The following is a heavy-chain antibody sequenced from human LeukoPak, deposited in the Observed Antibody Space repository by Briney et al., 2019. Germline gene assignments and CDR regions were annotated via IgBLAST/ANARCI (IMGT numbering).Heavy chain of an antibody. CDR3: AREGYYGSGSYYPSAFDI. Sequence: ASVKVSCKASGGTFSSYAISWVRQAPGQGLEWMGRIIPILGIANYAQKSQGRVTITADKSTSTAYMELSSLRSEDTAVYYCAREGYYGSGSYYPSAFDIWGQGTMVTVSS. V-gene: IGHV1-69*04. CDR2: IIPILGIA. CDR1: GGTFSSYA. D-gene: IGHD3-10*01. J-gene: IGHJ3*02.